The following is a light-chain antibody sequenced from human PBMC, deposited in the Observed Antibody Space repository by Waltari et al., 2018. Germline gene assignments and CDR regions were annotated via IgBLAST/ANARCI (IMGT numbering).Light chain of an antibody. CDR1: SLRSYY. CDR2: GKN. CDR3: NARDNSGNHVV. V-gene: IGLV3-19*01. Sequence: SSELTQDPAVSVALGQTVRITCQGDSLRSYYANWYQQKPGQAPVLVIYGKNNRPSGIPDRFSGSSSGNTASLTITGAQAEDEADYYGNARDNSGNHVVFGGGTKLTVL. J-gene: IGLJ2*01.